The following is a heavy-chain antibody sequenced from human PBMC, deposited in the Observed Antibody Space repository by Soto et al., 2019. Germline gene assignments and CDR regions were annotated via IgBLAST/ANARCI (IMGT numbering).Heavy chain of an antibody. CDR2: INSDGSST. CDR1: GFTFSSYW. Sequence: GGSLRLSCAASGFTFSSYWMHWVRQAPGKGLVWVSRINSDGSSTSYADSVKGRFTISRDNAKNTLYLQMNSLRAEDTAVYYCAIIKYGYCSSTSCNDAFDIWGQGTMVTVSS. CDR3: AIIKYGYCSSTSCNDAFDI. J-gene: IGHJ3*02. D-gene: IGHD2-2*01. V-gene: IGHV3-74*01.